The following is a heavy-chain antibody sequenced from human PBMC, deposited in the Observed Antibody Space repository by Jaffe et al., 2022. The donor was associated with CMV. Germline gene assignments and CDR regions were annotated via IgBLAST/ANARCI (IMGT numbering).Heavy chain of an antibody. CDR3: ARHPTYCSGGSCYSDLGDYYYMDV. CDR1: GGSISSSSYY. D-gene: IGHD2-15*01. J-gene: IGHJ6*03. V-gene: IGHV4-39*01. Sequence: QLQLQESGPGLVKPSETLSLTCTVSGGSISSSSYYWGWIRQPPGKGLEWIGSIYYSGSTYYNPSLKSRVTISVDTSKNQFSLKLSSVTAADTAVYYCARHPTYCSGGSCYSDLGDYYYMDVWGKGTTVTVSS. CDR2: IYYSGST.